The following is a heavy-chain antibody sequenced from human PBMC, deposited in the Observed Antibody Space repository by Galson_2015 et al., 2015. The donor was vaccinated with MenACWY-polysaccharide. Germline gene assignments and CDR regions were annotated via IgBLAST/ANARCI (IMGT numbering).Heavy chain of an antibody. CDR3: ARDESSRSGSPYHYYGMDV. D-gene: IGHD4-17*01. J-gene: IGHJ6*02. V-gene: IGHV1-18*01. Sequence: SVKVSCKASGYSFTTYGISWVRQAPGQGFEWMGWISVSNGNTNYAQKFQGRVTMTTDTSTSTAYMELRSLRSDDTAVYYCARDESSRSGSPYHYYGMDVWGQGTTVTVSS. CDR1: GYSFTTYG. CDR2: ISVSNGNT.